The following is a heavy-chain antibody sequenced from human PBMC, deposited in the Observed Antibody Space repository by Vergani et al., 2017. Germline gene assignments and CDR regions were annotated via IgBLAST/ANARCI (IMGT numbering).Heavy chain of an antibody. CDR1: GFTLSVYS. Sequence: EVHLVESGGGLVRPGGSLRLSCAASGFTLSVYSMTWVRQAPGKGLEWVSSIGTSDSYMYFAESVKGRFTISRDSAKDSLYLQMNRLRAEDTAVYYCARGRSLTVIQPGRVDWYFDLWGRGTLVTVSS. J-gene: IGHJ2*01. CDR2: IGTSDSYM. D-gene: IGHD3-22*01. V-gene: IGHV3-21*01. CDR3: ARGRSLTVIQPGRVDWYFDL.